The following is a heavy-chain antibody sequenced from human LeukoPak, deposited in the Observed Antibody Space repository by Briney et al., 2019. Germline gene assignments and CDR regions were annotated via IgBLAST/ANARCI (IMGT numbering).Heavy chain of an antibody. D-gene: IGHD4/OR15-4a*01. CDR2: ISSSSSTI. Sequence: GGSLRLSCAASGFTFSSYSMNWVRQAPGKGLEWVSYISSSSSTIYYADSVKGRFTIPRDNAKNSLYLQMNSLRDEDTAVYYCARAGSLTTLYYGMDVWGQGTTVTVSS. V-gene: IGHV3-48*02. CDR3: ARAGSLTTLYYGMDV. CDR1: GFTFSSYS. J-gene: IGHJ6*02.